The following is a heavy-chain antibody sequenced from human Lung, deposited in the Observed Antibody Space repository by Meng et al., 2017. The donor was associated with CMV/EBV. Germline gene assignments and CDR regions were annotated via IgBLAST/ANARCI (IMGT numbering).Heavy chain of an antibody. J-gene: IGHJ6*02. CDR1: GFTFSSYW. V-gene: IGHV3-7*01. CDR2: IKQDGSEK. CDR3: AREGVFGVVIAGYYGMDV. Sequence: ESLKISCAAFGFTFSSYWMSWVRQAPGKGLEWVANIKQDGSEKYYVDSVKGRFTISRDNAKNSLYLQMNSLRAEDTAVYYCAREGVFGVVIAGYYGMDVWGQGXTVTVSS. D-gene: IGHD3-3*01.